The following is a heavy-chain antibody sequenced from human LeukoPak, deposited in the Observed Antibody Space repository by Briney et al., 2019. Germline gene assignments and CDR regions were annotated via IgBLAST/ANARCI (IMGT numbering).Heavy chain of an antibody. V-gene: IGHV3-30-3*01. CDR1: GFTFSSYA. Sequence: QSGGSLRLSCAASGFTFSSYAMHWVRQAPGKGLEWVAVISYDGSNKYYADSVKGRFTISRDNSKNTLYLQMSSLRTEDTGVYYCASSPSSYFDYWGQGTLVTVSS. J-gene: IGHJ4*02. CDR3: ASSPSSYFDY. D-gene: IGHD6-19*01. CDR2: ISYDGSNK.